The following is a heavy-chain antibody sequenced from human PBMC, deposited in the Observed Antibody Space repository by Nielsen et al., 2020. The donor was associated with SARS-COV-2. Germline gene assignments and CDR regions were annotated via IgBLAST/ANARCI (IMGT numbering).Heavy chain of an antibody. CDR2: IYYSGST. Sequence: PGKGLEWIGSIYYSGSTYYNPSLKSRVTISVDTSKNQFSLKLSSVTAADTAVYYCARAETHYDYVWGSYRHDAFDIWGQGTMVTVSS. D-gene: IGHD3-16*02. V-gene: IGHV4-38-2*02. CDR3: ARAETHYDYVWGSYRHDAFDI. J-gene: IGHJ3*02.